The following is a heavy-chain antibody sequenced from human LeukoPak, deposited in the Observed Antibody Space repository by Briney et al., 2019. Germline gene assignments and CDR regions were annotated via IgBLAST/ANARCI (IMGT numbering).Heavy chain of an antibody. D-gene: IGHD1-1*01. V-gene: IGHV3-48*01. CDR3: ARALYNWNDEGFDY. J-gene: IGHJ4*02. CDR1: GFTLSSYS. Sequence: GGSLRLSCAASGFTLSSYSMNWVRQAPGKGLEWVSYISSSSSTIYYADSVKGRFTISRDNAKNSLYLQMNSLRAEDTAVYYCARALYNWNDEGFDYWGQGTLVTVSS. CDR2: ISSSSSTI.